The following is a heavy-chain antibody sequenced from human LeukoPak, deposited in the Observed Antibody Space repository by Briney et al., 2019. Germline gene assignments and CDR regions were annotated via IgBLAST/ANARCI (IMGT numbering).Heavy chain of an antibody. J-gene: IGHJ6*03. CDR3: ARDVGYSPRFYYYYMDV. CDR1: GFSNYT. V-gene: IGHV3-30*04. Sequence: GGSLRLSCAASGFSNYTMHWVRQAPGKGLEWVAVISYDGSNKYYADSVKGRFTISRDNAKNSLYLQMNSLRAEDTAVYYCARDVGYSPRFYYYYMDVWGKGTTVTVSS. D-gene: IGHD5-18*01. CDR2: ISYDGSNK.